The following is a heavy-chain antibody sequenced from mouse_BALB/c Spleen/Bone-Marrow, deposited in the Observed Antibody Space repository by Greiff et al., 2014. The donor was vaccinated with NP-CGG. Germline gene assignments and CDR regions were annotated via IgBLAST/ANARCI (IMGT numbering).Heavy chain of an antibody. Sequence: QVQLKESGPGLVAPSQSLSITCTVSGFSLTNYGLHWGRQPPGKGLGWLGVIWSDGSTTYNSALKSRLSINKDNSKSQVFLKMNSLQTDDTAIYYCARTGTRYAMDYWGQGTSVTVSS. CDR3: ARTGTRYAMDY. J-gene: IGHJ4*01. CDR1: GFSLTNYG. D-gene: IGHD4-1*01. CDR2: IWSDGST. V-gene: IGHV2-6*02.